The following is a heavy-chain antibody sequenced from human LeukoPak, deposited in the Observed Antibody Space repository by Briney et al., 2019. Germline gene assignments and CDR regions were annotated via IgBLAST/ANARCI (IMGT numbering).Heavy chain of an antibody. CDR2: INPSGGST. D-gene: IGHD6-19*01. CDR3: ASGIAVAGIDY. Sequence: GASVKVSCKASGYTFTSYYMHWVLQAPGQGLEWMGIINPSGGSTSYAQKFQGRITMTRDTSTGTVYMELSSLRSEDTAVYYCASGIAVAGIDYWGQGTLVTVSS. J-gene: IGHJ4*02. CDR1: GYTFTSYY. V-gene: IGHV1-46*01.